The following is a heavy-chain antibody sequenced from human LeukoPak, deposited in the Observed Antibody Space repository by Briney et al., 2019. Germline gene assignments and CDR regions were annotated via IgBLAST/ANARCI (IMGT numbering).Heavy chain of an antibody. D-gene: IGHD4-23*01. J-gene: IGHJ4*02. V-gene: IGHV3-30*03. CDR2: ILYDGNNK. CDR1: GFTFSSYG. CDR3: ARDRGGNEFDY. Sequence: GGSLRLSCAASGFTFSSYGMHWVRQAPGKGLEWVAVILYDGNNKYYTDSVKGRFTVSRDNSKNTLYLQMNSLRGEDTGVYYCARDRGGNEFDYWGQGTLVTVSS.